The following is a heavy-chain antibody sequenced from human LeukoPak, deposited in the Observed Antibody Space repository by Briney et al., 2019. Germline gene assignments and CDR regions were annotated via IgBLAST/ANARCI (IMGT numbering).Heavy chain of an antibody. CDR3: ARDLAYGDYIFDY. CDR2: INPNSGGT. V-gene: IGHV1-2*02. Sequence: ASVKASCTASGYTFTGYYMHWVRQAPGQGLEWMGWINPNSGGTNYAQKFQGRVTMTRDTSISTAYMELSRLRSDDTAVYYCARDLAYGDYIFDYWGQGTLVTVS. J-gene: IGHJ4*02. CDR1: GYTFTGYY. D-gene: IGHD4-17*01.